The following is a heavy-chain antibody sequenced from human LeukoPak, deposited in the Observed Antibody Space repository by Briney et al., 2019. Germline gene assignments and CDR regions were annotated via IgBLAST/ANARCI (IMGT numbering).Heavy chain of an antibody. V-gene: IGHV4-61*02. D-gene: IGHD3-16*01. J-gene: IGHJ4*02. CDR2: IYTSGST. Sequence: SETLSLTCTVSGGSISSTNYYWNWIRLPAGKGLEWIGRIYTSGSTNYNPSLKSRVTISVDTSKNQFSLRLSSVTAADTAVYYCARDRMTTLDYWGQGTLVTVSS. CDR3: ARDRMTTLDY. CDR1: GGSISSTNYY.